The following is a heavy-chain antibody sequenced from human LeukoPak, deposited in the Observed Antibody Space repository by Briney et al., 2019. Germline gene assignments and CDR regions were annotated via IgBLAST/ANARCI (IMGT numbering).Heavy chain of an antibody. V-gene: IGHV4-39*01. Sequence: PSETLSLTCTVSGGSISSXXXXXXWIRQPPGKXLXXXXSIYYSGSTYYNPSLKSRVTISVDTSKNQFSLKLSSVTAADTAVYYCARLLYSSGWFPYFDYWGQGTLVTVSS. CDR1: GGSISSXXXX. J-gene: IGHJ4*02. CDR2: IYYSGST. D-gene: IGHD6-19*01. CDR3: ARLLYSSGWFPYFDY.